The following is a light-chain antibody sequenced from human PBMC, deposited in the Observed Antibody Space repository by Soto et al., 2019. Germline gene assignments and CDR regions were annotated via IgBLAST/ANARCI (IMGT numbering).Light chain of an antibody. CDR2: DAS. CDR1: QSVRSN. Sequence: EIVMTQSPATLSVSPGQRVTLSCRASQSVRSNLAWYQQKPGQATRLLIYDASSRAAGIPDRFSGGGSGTDFTLNISRLEPEDFAVYYCQQFSSYPLTFGGGTKVDI. CDR3: QQFSSYPLT. J-gene: IGKJ4*01. V-gene: IGKV3-20*01.